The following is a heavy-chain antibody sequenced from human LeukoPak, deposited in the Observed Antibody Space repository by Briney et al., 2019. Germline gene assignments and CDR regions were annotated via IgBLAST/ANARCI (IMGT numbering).Heavy chain of an antibody. CDR3: ARDVSWGTSYFDY. Sequence: RPGGSLPLSCLASGFTFDDHGMSWVRQAPGKGLEWVSNINWNGGSTCYVDSVKGRFTISRDNGKNSLYLQMNSLRVEDTAFYYCARDVSWGTSYFDYWGQGILVTVSS. J-gene: IGHJ4*02. CDR1: GFTFDDHG. CDR2: INWNGGST. D-gene: IGHD1-1*01. V-gene: IGHV3-20*04.